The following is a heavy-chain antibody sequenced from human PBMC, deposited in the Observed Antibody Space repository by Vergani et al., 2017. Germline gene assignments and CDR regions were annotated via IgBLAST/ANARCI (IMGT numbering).Heavy chain of an antibody. CDR1: GGTFSSYT. CDR3: ARIPAITGHRWAFDI. D-gene: IGHD1-20*01. J-gene: IGHJ3*02. CDR2: IIPILGIA. V-gene: IGHV1-69*02. Sequence: VQLVQSGAEVKKPGSSVKVSCKASGGTFSSYTISWVRQAPGQGLEWMGRIIPILGIANYAQKFQGRVTITADKSTSTAYMELSSLRSEDTAVYYCARIPAITGHRWAFDIWGQGTMVTVSS.